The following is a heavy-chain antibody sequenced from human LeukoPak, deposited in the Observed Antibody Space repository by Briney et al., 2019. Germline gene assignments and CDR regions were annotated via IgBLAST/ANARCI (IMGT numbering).Heavy chain of an antibody. CDR3: ARWTYSSGWFYDN. D-gene: IGHD6-19*01. Sequence: PGGSLRLSCAASGFXFSKYWISWVRQAPGKGLEWVADIKEDGSGERYVDSVKGRFTSSRDNAKNSLYLQMNSLRGEDTAVYYCARWTYSSGWFYDNWGQGTLVTVSS. J-gene: IGHJ4*02. V-gene: IGHV3-7*04. CDR2: IKEDGSGE. CDR1: GFXFSKYW.